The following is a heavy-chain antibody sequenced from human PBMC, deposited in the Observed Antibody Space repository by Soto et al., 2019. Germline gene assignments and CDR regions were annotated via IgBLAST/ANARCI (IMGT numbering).Heavy chain of an antibody. CDR1: GYTFINYG. D-gene: IGHD3-22*01. Sequence: QVQLVQSGAEVKKPGASVKVSCKASGYTFINYGLIWVRQAPGQGLEWMGWIGVYNGNTEFARKFQGRVTMTTDTSTSTAYMELRSLRYDDTAVYYCARGDHYAGTGYYPGDCWGQGTQVTVSS. CDR2: IGVYNGNT. J-gene: IGHJ4*02. CDR3: ARGDHYAGTGYYPGDC. V-gene: IGHV1-18*01.